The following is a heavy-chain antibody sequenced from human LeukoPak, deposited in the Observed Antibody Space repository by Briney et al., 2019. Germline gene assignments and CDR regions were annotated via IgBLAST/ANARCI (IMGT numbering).Heavy chain of an antibody. D-gene: IGHD2-2*01. CDR2: MNPNSVNT. CDR3: ASRQYCSSTSCEGDYYYYYMDV. V-gene: IGHV1-8*01. J-gene: IGHJ6*03. Sequence: GASLKVSCKASGYTFTSYAINWVRQATGQGLEWMGWMNPNSVNTGYAQKFQGRVTMTRNTSISTAYMELSSLRSEDTAVYYCASRQYCSSTSCEGDYYYYYMDVWGKGTTVTVSS. CDR1: GYTFTSYA.